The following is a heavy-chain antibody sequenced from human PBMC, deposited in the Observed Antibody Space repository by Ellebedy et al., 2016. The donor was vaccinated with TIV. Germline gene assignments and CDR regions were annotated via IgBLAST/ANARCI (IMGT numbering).Heavy chain of an antibody. J-gene: IGHJ3*02. V-gene: IGHV4-39*07. CDR2: IYCSGST. CDR1: GGSISSSSYY. CDR3: AREGGYYDSSGYPTGGNDAFDI. D-gene: IGHD3-22*01. Sequence: MPSETLSLTCTVSGGSISSSSYYWGWIRQPPGKGLEWIGSIYCSGSTYYNPSLKSRVTISVDTSKNQFSLKLSSVTAADTAVYYCAREGGYYDSSGYPTGGNDAFDIWGQGTMVTVSS.